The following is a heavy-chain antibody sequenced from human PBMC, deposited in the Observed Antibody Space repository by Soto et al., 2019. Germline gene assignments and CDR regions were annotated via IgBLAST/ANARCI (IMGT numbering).Heavy chain of an antibody. CDR1: GGSFSGGGYY. J-gene: IGHJ5*02. V-gene: IGHV4-31*03. CDR3: ARSVAP. CDR2: IFYCGPT. Sequence: QVQLQESGPGLVKPSQTLSLTCTGSGGSFSGGGYYWDWIRQHPGKGLEWIGYIFYCGPTYYTPSLKSRVTISVDTSKNQFSLKLSSVTAADTAVYYCARSVAPWGQGTLVTVSS.